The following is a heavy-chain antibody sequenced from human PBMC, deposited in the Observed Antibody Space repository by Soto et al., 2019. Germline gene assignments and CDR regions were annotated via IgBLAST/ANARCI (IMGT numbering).Heavy chain of an antibody. CDR2: ISSSSSTI. J-gene: IGHJ5*02. CDR1: GFTFISYS. Sequence: EVQLVESGGGLVQPGGSLSLSCAASGFTFISYSMNWVRQAPGKGLEWVSYISSSSSTIYYADSVKGRFTISRDNAKNSLYLQRNSLIAEDTAVYYCARHPERIAQIGWFDPWGQGTLVTVSS. D-gene: IGHD6-13*01. CDR3: ARHPERIAQIGWFDP. V-gene: IGHV3-48*01.